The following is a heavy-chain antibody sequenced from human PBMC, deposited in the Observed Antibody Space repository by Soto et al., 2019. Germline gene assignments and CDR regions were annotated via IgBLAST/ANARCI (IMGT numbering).Heavy chain of an antibody. CDR2: IKHSGST. CDR1: GGSFSGHY. D-gene: IGHD1-26*01. V-gene: IGHV4-34*01. Sequence: SETLSLTCAVYGGSFSGHYWSWVRQPPEKGLEWIGEIKHSGSTNYNPSLKSRFTISVDTSKNQFSLKLNSVTAADTAVYYCARLPDSGSFFEYWGLGILVTVSS. CDR3: ARLPDSGSFFEY. J-gene: IGHJ4*01.